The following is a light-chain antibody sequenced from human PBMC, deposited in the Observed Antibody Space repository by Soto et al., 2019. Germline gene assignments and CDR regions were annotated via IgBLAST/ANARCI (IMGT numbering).Light chain of an antibody. CDR1: SSNIGAGFD. J-gene: IGLJ1*01. Sequence: QPVLTQPPSVSGAPGQRVTISCTGSSSNIGAGFDVHWYQQLPGTAPKLLIYGNSNRPSGVPDRFSGSKSGTSASLAITGLQVEDEADYYCQSYDRSLSGSVFGTGTKLTVL. V-gene: IGLV1-40*01. CDR3: QSYDRSLSGSV. CDR2: GNS.